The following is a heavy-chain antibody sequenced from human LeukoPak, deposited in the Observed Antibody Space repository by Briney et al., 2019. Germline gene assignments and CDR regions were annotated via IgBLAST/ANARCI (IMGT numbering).Heavy chain of an antibody. CDR1: GFTFSDYW. CDR3: ARNRGWQQFDY. CDR2: INKDGTEK. J-gene: IGHJ4*02. Sequence: PGGSLRLSCAGSGFTFSDYWVDWVRQAPGKGLEWVANINKDGTEKNYLESVKGRFTISRDNAKNSLCLQMNNLRAEDTAVYYCARNRGWQQFDYWGQGTLVTVSS. V-gene: IGHV3-7*01. D-gene: IGHD5-24*01.